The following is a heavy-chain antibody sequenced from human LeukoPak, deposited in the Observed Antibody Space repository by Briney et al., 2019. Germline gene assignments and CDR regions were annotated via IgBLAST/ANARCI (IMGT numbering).Heavy chain of an antibody. CDR2: ISSSSSTI. CDR3: AIPPTVTTNY. D-gene: IGHD4-17*01. V-gene: IGHV3-48*04. Sequence: GGSLRLSCAASGFTFSSYSMNWVRQAPGKGLEWVSYISSSSSTIYYADSVKGRFTISRDNAKNSLYLQMNSLRAEDTAVYYCAIPPTVTTNYWGQGTLVTVSS. CDR1: GFTFSSYS. J-gene: IGHJ4*02.